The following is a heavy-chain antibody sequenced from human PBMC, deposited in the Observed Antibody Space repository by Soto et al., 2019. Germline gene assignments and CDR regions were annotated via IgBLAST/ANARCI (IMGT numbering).Heavy chain of an antibody. Sequence: QVQLQESGPGLVKPSGTLSLTCAVSGGSISSTKWWTWVRQPPGKGLEWVAEISHSEGSNYNPSLKSRVAMSLANSKNQFSLRLSSVTAADTAVYYCATQTISYTWDVWGQGTTVTVS. CDR2: ISHSEGS. CDR3: ATQTISYTWDV. D-gene: IGHD4-4*01. J-gene: IGHJ6*02. V-gene: IGHV4-4*02. CDR1: GGSISSTKW.